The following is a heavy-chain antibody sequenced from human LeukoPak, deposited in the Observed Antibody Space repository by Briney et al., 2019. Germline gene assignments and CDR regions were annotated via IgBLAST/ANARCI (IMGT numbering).Heavy chain of an antibody. CDR1: GFTFSSYS. D-gene: IGHD5-18*01. V-gene: IGHV3-48*04. CDR3: AKDGMWIQLWFEF. CDR2: ISSSSSTI. Sequence: PGGSLRLSCAASGFTFSSYSMNWVRQAPGKGLEWVSYISSSSSTIYYADSVKGRFTISRDNSKNTVYLQMNSLRAEDTAVYYCAKDGMWIQLWFEFWGQGTLVTVSS. J-gene: IGHJ4*02.